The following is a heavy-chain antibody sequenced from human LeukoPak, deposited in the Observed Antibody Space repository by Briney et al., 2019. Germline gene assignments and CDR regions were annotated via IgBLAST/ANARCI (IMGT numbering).Heavy chain of an antibody. Sequence: PGGSLRLSCAASGFTFSTYALHWVRQAPGKGLEWVAVISYDGNNIYYVDSVKGRFTISRDNSKNTLYLQMNSLRAEDTAVYFCASISGASWGDYWGQGTPVTVSS. CDR3: ASISGASWGDY. CDR1: GFTFSTYA. D-gene: IGHD3-16*01. CDR2: ISYDGNNI. J-gene: IGHJ4*02. V-gene: IGHV3-30-3*01.